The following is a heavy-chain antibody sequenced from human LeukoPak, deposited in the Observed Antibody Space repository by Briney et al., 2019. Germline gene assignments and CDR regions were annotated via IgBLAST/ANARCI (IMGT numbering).Heavy chain of an antibody. J-gene: IGHJ5*02. CDR1: GFTFSSYS. Sequence: GGSLRLSCAASGFTFSSYSMNWVRQAPGKGLGWVSAISGSGGSTYYADSVKGRFTISRDNSKNTLYLQMNSLRAEDTAVYYCAKSPTYYDFWSGDAWGQGTLVTVSS. CDR2: ISGSGGST. D-gene: IGHD3-3*01. CDR3: AKSPTYYDFWSGDA. V-gene: IGHV3-23*01.